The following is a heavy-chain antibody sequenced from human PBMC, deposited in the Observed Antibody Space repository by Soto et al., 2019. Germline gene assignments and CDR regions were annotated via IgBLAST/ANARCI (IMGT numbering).Heavy chain of an antibody. J-gene: IGHJ6*02. Sequence: ASVKVSCKASGYTFTGYYMHWVRQAPGQGLEWMGWINPNSGGTNYAQKYQGWVTMTRDTSISTAYMELSRLRSDDTAVYYCAGQSSAALQRECTSGSGRPPEHAMAHGDSPALPRPLKGPSCCATTVVTHFYYYDMDVWGQGTTVTVSS. D-gene: IGHD6-13*01. CDR1: GYTFTGYY. V-gene: IGHV1-2*04. CDR2: INPNSGGT. CDR3: AGQSSAALQRECTSGSGRPPEHAMAHGDSPALPRPLKGPSCCATTVVTHFYYYDMDV.